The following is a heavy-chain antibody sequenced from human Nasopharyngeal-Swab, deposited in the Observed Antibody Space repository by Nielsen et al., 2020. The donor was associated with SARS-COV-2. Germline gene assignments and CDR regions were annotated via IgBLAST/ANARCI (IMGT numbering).Heavy chain of an antibody. CDR1: DYSFNKNT. CDR2: ITGKNGNA. D-gene: IGHD2-8*02. V-gene: IGHV1-18*04. Sequence: ASVKVSCTASDYSFNKNTVSWVRQGPGQGLAWMGWITGKNGNALYAETLQGRITMTTDTSTNTAYMELRSLRSDDTAVYYCATSATFGPGGAGDYWGQGTLVTVSS. CDR3: ATSATFGPGGAGDY. J-gene: IGHJ4*02.